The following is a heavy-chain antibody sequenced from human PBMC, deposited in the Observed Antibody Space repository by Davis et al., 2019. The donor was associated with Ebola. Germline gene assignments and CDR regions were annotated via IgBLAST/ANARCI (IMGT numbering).Heavy chain of an antibody. CDR2: ISGSGGST. Sequence: GESLKISCAASGFTFSSYAMSWVRQAPGKGLEWVPAISGSGGSTYYADSVKGRFTISRDNSKNTLYLQMNSLRAEDTAVYYCAKLATVTTRARGSFDYWGQGTLVTVSS. V-gene: IGHV3-23*01. CDR1: GFTFSSYA. D-gene: IGHD4-17*01. CDR3: AKLATVTTRARGSFDY. J-gene: IGHJ4*02.